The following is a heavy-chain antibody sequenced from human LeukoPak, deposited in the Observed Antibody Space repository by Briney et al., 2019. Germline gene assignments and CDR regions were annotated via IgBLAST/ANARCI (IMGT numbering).Heavy chain of an antibody. D-gene: IGHD3-16*02. CDR3: ARDSLSVWGSYPTFDY. V-gene: IGHV4-31*03. CDR1: GGSISSGGYY. J-gene: IGHJ4*02. CDR2: IYYSGST. Sequence: SQTLSLTCTVSGGSISSGGYYWSWIRQHPGKGLEWIGYIYYSGSTYYNPSLKSRVTISVDTSKNQFSLKLSSVTAADTAVYYCARDSLSVWGSYPTFDYWGQGTLVTVSS.